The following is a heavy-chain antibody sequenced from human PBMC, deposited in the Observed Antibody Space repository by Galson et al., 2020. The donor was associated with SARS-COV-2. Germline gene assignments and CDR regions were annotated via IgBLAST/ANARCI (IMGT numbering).Heavy chain of an antibody. CDR1: GDSVSSNSAA. D-gene: IGHD6-13*01. Sequence: SQTLSLTCAISGDSVSSNSAAWNWLRQSPPRGLEWLGRTYYRSQWSTDYAVSVKSRITINPDTSKNQFSLQLNSVTPEDTAIYYCAGRVAGAGSLHIWGQGTMVIVSS. J-gene: IGHJ3*02. CDR3: AGRVAGAGSLHI. CDR2: TYYRSQWST. V-gene: IGHV6-1*01.